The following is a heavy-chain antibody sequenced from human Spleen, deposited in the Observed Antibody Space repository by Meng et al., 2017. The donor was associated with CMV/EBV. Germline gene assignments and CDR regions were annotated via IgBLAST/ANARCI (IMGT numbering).Heavy chain of an antibody. CDR3: ARGGTTVTFFDH. D-gene: IGHD4-17*01. V-gene: IGHV3-21*01. CDR2: ISSTVSDI. CDR1: GFAFRSYS. J-gene: IGHJ4*02. Sequence: GGSLRLSCAASGFAFRSYSMNWVRQPPGKGLEWVASISSTVSDIYSADSVKGRFIISRDNGRDSLYLQMNSLRAEDTGVYYCARGGTTVTFFDHWGPGTPVTVSS.